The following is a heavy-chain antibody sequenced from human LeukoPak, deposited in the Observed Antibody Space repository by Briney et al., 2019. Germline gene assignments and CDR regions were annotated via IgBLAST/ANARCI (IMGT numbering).Heavy chain of an antibody. CDR1: GFTFSRYW. CDR3: ARGLAVTARGSFDI. J-gene: IGHJ3*02. Sequence: GGSLRLSCAASGFTFSRYWITWVRQAPGKGLEWVANIKQDESEKYYVDSVKGRFTISRDNAKNSLYLQMKSLRAEDTAVYYCARGLAVTARGSFDIWGQGTMVTVSS. CDR2: IKQDESEK. D-gene: IGHD6-19*01. V-gene: IGHV3-7*03.